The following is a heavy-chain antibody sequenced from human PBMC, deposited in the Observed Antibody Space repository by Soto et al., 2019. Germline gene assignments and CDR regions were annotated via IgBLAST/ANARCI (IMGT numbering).Heavy chain of an antibody. CDR2: IFYSGST. CDR1: GGSISRGGYY. V-gene: IGHV4-39*01. Sequence: SETLSLTCTVSGGSISRGGYYWSWIRQHPGKGPEWIGSIFYSGSTYYNPSLRSRLTISVDTSNNQFSLKLSSMTAADTAMYFCASQIMIKFGGVNYWGQGTPVTVSS. D-gene: IGHD3-16*01. CDR3: ASQIMIKFGGVNY. J-gene: IGHJ4*02.